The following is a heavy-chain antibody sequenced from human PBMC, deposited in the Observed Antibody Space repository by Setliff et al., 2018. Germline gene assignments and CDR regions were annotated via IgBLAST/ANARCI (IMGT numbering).Heavy chain of an antibody. CDR1: GGTFRSYG. J-gene: IGHJ4*02. D-gene: IGHD6-19*01. CDR3: ARGSVEYSRGWYYFDY. V-gene: IGHV1-69*13. CDR2: IIPNFGTT. Sequence: GASVKVSCKASGGTFRSYGISWVRQAPGQGLEWMGGIIPNFGTTSYAQKSQGRVTVTADESTSTAYMELSSLRSEDTAVYYCARGSVEYSRGWYYFDYWAQGTLVTVSS.